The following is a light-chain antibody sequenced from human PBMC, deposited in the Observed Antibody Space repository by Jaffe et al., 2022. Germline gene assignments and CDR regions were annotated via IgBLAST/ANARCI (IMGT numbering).Light chain of an antibody. J-gene: IGKJ3*01. CDR1: QSLVNDNGHNY. CDR2: LGS. CDR3: MQSVQAPFT. V-gene: IGKV2-28*01. Sequence: EIVMTQSPLSLPVTPGEPASISCRSSQSLVNDNGHNYLDWYLQKPGQPPQLLVYLGSYRASGVPDRISGSGSGSDFTLKISRVQTEDVGVYYCMQSVQAPFTFGPGTKVDIK.